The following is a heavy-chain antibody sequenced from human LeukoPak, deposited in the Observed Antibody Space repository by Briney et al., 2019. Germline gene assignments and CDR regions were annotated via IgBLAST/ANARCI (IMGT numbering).Heavy chain of an antibody. CDR1: GGSFSGYY. CDR2: IYHSGST. CDR3: AGGLGGIPILPPDY. J-gene: IGHJ4*02. Sequence: PSETLSLTCAVYGGSFSGYYWSWIRQPPGKGLEWIGEIYHSGSTNYNPSLKSRVTISVDTSKNQFSLKLTSVTAADTAVYYCAGGLGGIPILPPDYWGQGTLVTVCS. V-gene: IGHV4-34*01. D-gene: IGHD2-15*01.